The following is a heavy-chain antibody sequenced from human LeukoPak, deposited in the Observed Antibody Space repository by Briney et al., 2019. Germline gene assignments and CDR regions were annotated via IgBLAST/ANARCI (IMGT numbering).Heavy chain of an antibody. CDR3: SRDSLSSCGGDCYSGLDV. CDR1: GFAFSNYW. J-gene: IGHJ6*02. D-gene: IGHD2-21*02. CDR2: IKSDGSST. V-gene: IGHV3-74*01. Sequence: GGSLRLSCAASGFAFSNYWMHWVRQAPGEALMWVSRIKSDGSSTTYADSVKGRFTISRDNAKNTLYLQMNSLRAEDTAVYYCSRDSLSSCGGDCYSGLDVWGQGTTVTVSS.